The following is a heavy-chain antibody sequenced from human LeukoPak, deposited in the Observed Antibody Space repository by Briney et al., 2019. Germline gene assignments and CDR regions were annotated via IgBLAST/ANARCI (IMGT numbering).Heavy chain of an antibody. V-gene: IGHV3-7*01. CDR3: ARVPGRTRYFDS. CDR2: IKQDGREK. J-gene: IGHJ4*02. Sequence: GGSLRLSCAASGFTFTCCWMSWVRQPPAKGLEWVASIKQDGREKFYADSVQGRFTISRDNAKNSLYLQVNSLRAEDTAVYYCARVPGRTRYFDSWGQGILVTVSS. D-gene: IGHD1-26*01. CDR1: GFTFTCCW.